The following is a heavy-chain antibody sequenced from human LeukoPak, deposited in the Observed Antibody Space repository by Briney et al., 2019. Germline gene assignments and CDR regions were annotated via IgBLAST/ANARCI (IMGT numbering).Heavy chain of an antibody. CDR1: GGSISSGSYY. J-gene: IGHJ4*02. D-gene: IGHD3-22*01. CDR3: ARVTTGGYYNC. CDR2: IYTSGST. V-gene: IGHV4-61*02. Sequence: SQTLSLTCTVSGGSISSGSYYWSWIRQPAGKGLEWIGRIYTSGSTNYNPSLKSRVTISVDTSKNQFSLKLSSVTAADTAVYYCARVTTGGYYNCWGQGTLVTVSS.